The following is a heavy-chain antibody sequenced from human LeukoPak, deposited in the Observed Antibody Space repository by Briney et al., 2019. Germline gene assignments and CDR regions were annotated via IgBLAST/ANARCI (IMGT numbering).Heavy chain of an antibody. J-gene: IGHJ4*02. CDR3: ARDRYGIRRDYFDY. Sequence: GGSLRLSCAASGFSFRDYGMHWVRQAPGKGLEWVALIWYDGTNKYYVDSVKGRFTISRDNSKNTLYLQMNSLRADDTAVYYCARDRYGIRRDYFDYWGQGILVTVSS. CDR1: GFSFRDYG. D-gene: IGHD1-14*01. V-gene: IGHV3-33*01. CDR2: IWYDGTNK.